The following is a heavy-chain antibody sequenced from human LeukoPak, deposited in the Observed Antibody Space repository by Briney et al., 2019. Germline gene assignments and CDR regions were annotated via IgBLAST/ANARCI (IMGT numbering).Heavy chain of an antibody. Sequence: GRSLRLSCAASGFTFSSYAMHWVRQAPGKGLERVAVISYDGSNKYYADSVKGRFTISRDNSKNTLYLQMNSLRAEDTAVYYCARDSVLGCSSTSCLDRFDYWGQGTLVTVSS. CDR1: GFTFSSYA. CDR2: ISYDGSNK. V-gene: IGHV3-30*01. D-gene: IGHD2-2*01. J-gene: IGHJ4*02. CDR3: ARDSVLGCSSTSCLDRFDY.